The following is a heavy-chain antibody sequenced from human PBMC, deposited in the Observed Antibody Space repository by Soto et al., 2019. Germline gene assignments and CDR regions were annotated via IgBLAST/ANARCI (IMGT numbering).Heavy chain of an antibody. CDR2: IIPDGSDT. CDR3: VRALKGYFL. Sequence: EVQLVESGGGLVQPGGSLRLSCAASGFTFSSAWMHWVRQVPGKGPVWVARIIPDGSDTNYADSVKGRFTISRDDAMNTLYLKMNSLRDEDTAVYYCVRALKGYFLWGQGTLVTVSS. D-gene: IGHD5-18*01. CDR1: GFTFSSAW. V-gene: IGHV3-74*01. J-gene: IGHJ4*02.